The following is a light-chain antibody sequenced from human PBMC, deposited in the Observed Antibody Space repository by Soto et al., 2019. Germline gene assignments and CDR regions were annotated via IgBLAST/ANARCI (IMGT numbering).Light chain of an antibody. Sequence: DIQMTQSPSSLSASVGDRVTISCRASRSVATFLNWYQHKSGKAPKLLIYGVSTLQTGVPSRFSGGGSVTDFTLTISNLQPEDVATYFCQQSFSSPPTFGQGTKLEIK. CDR2: GVS. CDR1: RSVATF. CDR3: QQSFSSPPT. V-gene: IGKV1-39*01. J-gene: IGKJ2*01.